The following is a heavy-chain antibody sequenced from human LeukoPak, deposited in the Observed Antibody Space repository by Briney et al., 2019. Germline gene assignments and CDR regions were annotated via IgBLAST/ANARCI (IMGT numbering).Heavy chain of an antibody. CDR1: GFTFSSYA. Sequence: PGGSLRLSCAASGFTFSSYAMTWVRQAPGKGLEWVSVIIANGSSTYYADSVKGRFTISRDNSKNTLYLQMNSLRAEDTAVYYCAKDQAWLRFDYWGQGTLVTVCS. V-gene: IGHV3-23*01. CDR2: IIANGSST. D-gene: IGHD5-12*01. J-gene: IGHJ4*02. CDR3: AKDQAWLRFDY.